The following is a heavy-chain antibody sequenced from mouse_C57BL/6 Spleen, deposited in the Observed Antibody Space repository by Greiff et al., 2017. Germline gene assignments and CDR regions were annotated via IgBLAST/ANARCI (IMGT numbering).Heavy chain of an antibody. D-gene: IGHD4-1*02. CDR3: ARGPNWDGYYFDY. Sequence: VQLQQSGAELVRPGTSVKVSCKASGYAFTNYLIEWVKQRPGQGLEWIGVINPGSGGTNYNEKFKGKATLTADKSSSTAYMQLSSLTSEDSAVYFGARGPNWDGYYFDYWGQGTTLTVSS. V-gene: IGHV1-54*01. J-gene: IGHJ2*01. CDR2: INPGSGGT. CDR1: GYAFTNYL.